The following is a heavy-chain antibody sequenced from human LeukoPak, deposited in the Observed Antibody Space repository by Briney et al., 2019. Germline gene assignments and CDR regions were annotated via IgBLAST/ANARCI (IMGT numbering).Heavy chain of an antibody. J-gene: IGHJ4*02. D-gene: IGHD2-15*01. CDR1: GLTFSNYA. CDR3: AKDLLGYDY. Sequence: PGGSLRLSCAASGLTFSNYAMSWVRQAPGKGLEWVSAITGSGGSTYYADSVKGRFTISRDNSRNTLYLQMNGLRAEDTAIYYCAKDLLGYDYWGQGTLVTVSS. V-gene: IGHV3-23*01. CDR2: ITGSGGST.